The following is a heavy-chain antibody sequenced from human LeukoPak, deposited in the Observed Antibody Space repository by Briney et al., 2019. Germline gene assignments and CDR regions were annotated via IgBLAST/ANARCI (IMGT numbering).Heavy chain of an antibody. Sequence: GGSLRRSCEGSGLSFSSYAMSWVRQAPGKGLEWVSGISGNGGKTYYADSVKGRLTISRDNSKNTLYLQMNSLRVDDTAAYYCAKLYYDYVWGSYRYYFFDSWGQGTLVTVSS. CDR3: AKLYYDYVWGSYRYYFFDS. CDR1: GLSFSSYA. D-gene: IGHD3-16*02. CDR2: ISGNGGKT. J-gene: IGHJ4*02. V-gene: IGHV3-23*01.